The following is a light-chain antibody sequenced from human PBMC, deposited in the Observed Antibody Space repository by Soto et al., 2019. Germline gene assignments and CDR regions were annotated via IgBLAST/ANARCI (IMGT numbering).Light chain of an antibody. Sequence: EIVMTQSPATLSVSPGERVTLSCRARQSVGSNLAWYQQKPGQAPKVVIYDASTRATVIPARFSGSGSGTEFTLTISSLQSEDFAVYYCQQYDTWPLTFGGGTKVEI. V-gene: IGKV3-15*01. CDR1: QSVGSN. CDR2: DAS. CDR3: QQYDTWPLT. J-gene: IGKJ4*01.